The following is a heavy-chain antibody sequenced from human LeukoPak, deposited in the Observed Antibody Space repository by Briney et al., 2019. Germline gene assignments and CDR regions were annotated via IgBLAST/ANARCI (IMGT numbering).Heavy chain of an antibody. Sequence: PGGSLRLSCAASGFTFSSYSMNWVRQAPGKGLEWVSSISSSSSYIYYADSVKGRFTISRDNAKNSLYLQMSSLRAEDTAVYYCARDSGSYSRWFDPWGQGTLVTVSS. CDR2: ISSSSSYI. J-gene: IGHJ5*02. D-gene: IGHD1-26*01. V-gene: IGHV3-21*01. CDR1: GFTFSSYS. CDR3: ARDSGSYSRWFDP.